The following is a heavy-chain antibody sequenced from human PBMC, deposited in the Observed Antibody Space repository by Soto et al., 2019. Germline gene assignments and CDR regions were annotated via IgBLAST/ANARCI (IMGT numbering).Heavy chain of an antibody. CDR3: ARAHCGGDCYSGVDY. CDR1: GYTFTGYY. Sequence: QVQLVQSGAEVKKPGASVKVSCKASGYTFTGYYMHWVRQAPGQGLEWMGWINPNSGGTNYAQKFQGWVTMTRDTDSXTAYMELSGLRSDDTAVYYCARAHCGGDCYSGVDYWGQGTLVTVSS. CDR2: INPNSGGT. J-gene: IGHJ4*02. D-gene: IGHD2-21*02. V-gene: IGHV1-2*04.